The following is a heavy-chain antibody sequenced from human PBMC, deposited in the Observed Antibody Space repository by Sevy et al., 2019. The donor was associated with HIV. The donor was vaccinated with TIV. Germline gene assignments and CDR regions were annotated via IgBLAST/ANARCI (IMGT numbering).Heavy chain of an antibody. CDR1: GFTLSSYA. Sequence: GGSLRLSCAASGFTLSSYAMHWVRQAPGKGLEWVAVISYDGSNKYYADSVKGRFTISRDNSKNTLYLQMNSLRAEDTAVYYCARVTRYCSSTSCYHYYYYGMDVSGQGTPVTVSS. J-gene: IGHJ6*02. CDR2: ISYDGSNK. CDR3: ARVTRYCSSTSCYHYYYYGMDV. D-gene: IGHD2-2*01. V-gene: IGHV3-30-3*01.